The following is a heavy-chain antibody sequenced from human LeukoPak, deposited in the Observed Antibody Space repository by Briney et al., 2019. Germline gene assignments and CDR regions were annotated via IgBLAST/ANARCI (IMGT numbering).Heavy chain of an antibody. D-gene: IGHD3-10*01. CDR2: INHSGST. Sequence: SETLSLTCAVYGGSFSGYYWSWIRQPPGKGLEWIGEINHSGSTNYNPSLKSRVTISVDTSKNQFSLKLSSVTAADTAVYYCARVRSWAMVRGVSLMDVWGKGTTVTVSS. CDR1: GGSFSGYY. V-gene: IGHV4-34*01. J-gene: IGHJ6*04. CDR3: ARVRSWAMVRGVSLMDV.